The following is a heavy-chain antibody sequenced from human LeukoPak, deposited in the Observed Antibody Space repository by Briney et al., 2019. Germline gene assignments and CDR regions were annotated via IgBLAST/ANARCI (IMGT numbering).Heavy chain of an antibody. CDR2: ISSSGSTI. V-gene: IGHV3-11*04. J-gene: IGHJ4*02. Sequence: GGSLRLSCAASGFTFSDYYMSWIRQAPGKGLEWVSYISSSGSTIYYADSVKGRFTISRDNSKNTLYLQMNSLRPEDTSTYYCANENYYGSGSYPDYWGQGTLVTVSS. CDR3: ANENYYGSGSYPDY. D-gene: IGHD3-10*01. CDR1: GFTFSDYY.